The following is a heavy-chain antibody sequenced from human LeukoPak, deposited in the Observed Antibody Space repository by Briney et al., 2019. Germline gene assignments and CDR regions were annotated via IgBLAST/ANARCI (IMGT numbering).Heavy chain of an antibody. CDR2: ISRSGGST. CDR3: AKGIAVAVNAPYFDY. CDR1: GFTFSNYA. Sequence: PGGSLRLSCAASGFTFSNYAMSRVRQAPGKGLEWVSAISRSGGSTYYADYVKGRFTISRDNSKNTLYLQMNSLRAEDTAVYYCAKGIAVAVNAPYFDYWGQGTLVTVSS. J-gene: IGHJ4*02. V-gene: IGHV3-23*01. D-gene: IGHD6-19*01.